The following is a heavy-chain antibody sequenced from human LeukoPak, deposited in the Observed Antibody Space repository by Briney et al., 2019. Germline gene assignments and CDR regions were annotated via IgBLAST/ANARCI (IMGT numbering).Heavy chain of an antibody. Sequence: PGGSLRLSCAASGFTFSSYWMSWVRQAPGKGLEWVANIKQDGSEKYYVDSVKGRFTISRDNAKNSLYLQMNSLRAEDTAVYYXXXXXXXXXAVPIYYFDYWGQGTLVTVSS. V-gene: IGHV3-7*01. D-gene: IGHD6-19*01. CDR3: XXXXXXXXAVPIYYFDY. CDR2: IKQDGSEK. J-gene: IGHJ4*02. CDR1: GFTFSSYW.